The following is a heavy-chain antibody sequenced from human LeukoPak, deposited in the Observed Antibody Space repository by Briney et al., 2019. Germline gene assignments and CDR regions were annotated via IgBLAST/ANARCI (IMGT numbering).Heavy chain of an antibody. Sequence: PSETLSLTCTVSGGSISSYYWSWIRQPPGKGLEWIGYIYYSGSHNYNPSLKSRVTISVDTSKNQFSLKLRSVTAADTAVYYCARVDFWSGYYSYWGQGTLVTVSS. V-gene: IGHV4-59*01. CDR1: GGSISSYY. CDR3: ARVDFWSGYYSY. J-gene: IGHJ4*02. D-gene: IGHD3-3*01. CDR2: IYYSGSH.